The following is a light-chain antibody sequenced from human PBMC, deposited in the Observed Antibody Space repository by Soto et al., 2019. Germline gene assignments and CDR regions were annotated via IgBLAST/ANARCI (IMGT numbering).Light chain of an antibody. V-gene: IGKV1-5*03. CDR2: KAS. CDR3: QQYNSS. CDR1: QSISNW. J-gene: IGKJ1*01. Sequence: DIQMTQSPSTLSASVGDRVTITCRASQSISNWLAWYQQKPGKAPKLLIYKASNLESGVPSRFSGSGSGTEFTFTISSLQPDDFATYYCQQYNSSFGQGTKVDIK.